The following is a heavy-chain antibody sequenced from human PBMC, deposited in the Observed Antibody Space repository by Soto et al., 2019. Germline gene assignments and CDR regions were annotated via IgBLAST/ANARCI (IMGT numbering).Heavy chain of an antibody. CDR2: IKSKTDGGTT. CDR3: TTGLYYYDSSGYYYFDY. J-gene: IGHJ4*02. D-gene: IGHD3-22*01. CDR1: GFTFSNAW. Sequence: GGSLRLSCAASGFTFSNAWMNWVRQAPGKGLEWVGRIKSKTDGGTTDYAAPVKGRFTISRDDSKNTLYLQMNSLKAEDTAVYYCTTGLYYYDSSGYYYFDYWGQGTLVTVSS. V-gene: IGHV3-15*07.